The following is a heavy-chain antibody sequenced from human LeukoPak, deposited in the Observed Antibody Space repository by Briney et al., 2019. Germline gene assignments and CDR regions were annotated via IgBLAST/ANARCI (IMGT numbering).Heavy chain of an antibody. D-gene: IGHD4-17*01. CDR3: ARDHGDRYYDYYYMDV. V-gene: IGHV1-69*04. Sequence: SVKVSCKASGGTFSSYTISWVRQAPGQGLEWMGRIIPILGIANYAQKFQGRVTITADKSTSTAYMELSSLRSKDTAVYYCARDHGDRYYDYYYMDVWGKGTTVTVSS. CDR1: GGTFSSYT. J-gene: IGHJ6*03. CDR2: IIPILGIA.